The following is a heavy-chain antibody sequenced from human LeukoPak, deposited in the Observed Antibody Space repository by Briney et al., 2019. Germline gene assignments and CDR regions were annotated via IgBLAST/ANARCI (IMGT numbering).Heavy chain of an antibody. D-gene: IGHD2-2*01. CDR3: ARGGTGYCTSSICYFDY. CDR1: GDSVSSNSAA. J-gene: IGHJ4*02. Sequence: SQTLSLTFAISGDSVSSNSAAWNWIRQSPSRGLEWLGRTYYRSKWSNDYAVSVKSRITIKADTSKNQFSLQLNSVTPEDTAVYYCARGGTGYCTSSICYFDYWGQGTLVTVSS. CDR2: TYYRSKWSN. V-gene: IGHV6-1*01.